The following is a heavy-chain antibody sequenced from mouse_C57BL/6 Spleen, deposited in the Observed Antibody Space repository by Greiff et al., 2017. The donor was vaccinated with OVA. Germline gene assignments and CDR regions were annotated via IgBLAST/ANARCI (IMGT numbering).Heavy chain of an antibody. CDR2: ISGGGGNT. D-gene: IGHD3-2*02. CDR3: ARHSSTWFAY. V-gene: IGHV5-9*01. CDR1: GFTFSSYT. Sequence: EVMLVESGGGLVKPGGSLKLSCAASGFTFSSYTMSWVRQTPEKRLEWVATISGGGGNTYYPDSVKGRFTISRDNAKNTLYLQMSSLRSEDTALYYCARHSSTWFAYWGQGTLVTVSA. J-gene: IGHJ3*01.